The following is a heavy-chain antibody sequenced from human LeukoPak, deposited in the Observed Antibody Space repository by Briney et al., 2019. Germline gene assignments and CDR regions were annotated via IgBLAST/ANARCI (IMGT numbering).Heavy chain of an antibody. Sequence: GGSLRLSCAASGFTFSSYSMNWVRQAPGKGLEWVSSISSSSSYIYYADSVKGRFTISRDNAKNSLFLQMDSLRGEDTAVYYCAKDSWNYYGSGSYYNGIDYWGQGTLVTVSS. CDR3: AKDSWNYYGSGSYYNGIDY. V-gene: IGHV3-21*01. J-gene: IGHJ4*02. CDR2: ISSSSSYI. D-gene: IGHD3-10*01. CDR1: GFTFSSYS.